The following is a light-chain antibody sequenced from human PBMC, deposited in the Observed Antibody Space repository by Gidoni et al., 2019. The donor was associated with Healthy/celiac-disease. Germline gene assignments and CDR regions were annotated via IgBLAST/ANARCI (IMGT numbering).Light chain of an antibody. J-gene: IGKJ4*01. CDR2: DAS. CDR3: QQRSNWPGLT. V-gene: IGKV3-11*01. Sequence: IVLTQSPATLSLSPGERATLSCRASQSVSSYLAWYQQKPGQAPRLLIYDASNRATGSPARFSGSGSGTDFTLTISSLEPEDFAVYYCQQRSNWPGLTFGGGTKVEIK. CDR1: QSVSSY.